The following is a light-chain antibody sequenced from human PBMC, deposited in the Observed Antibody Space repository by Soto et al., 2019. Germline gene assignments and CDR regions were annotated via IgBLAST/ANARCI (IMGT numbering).Light chain of an antibody. CDR1: QSVSSW. J-gene: IGKJ1*01. Sequence: DIQMTQSPSTLSASVVYIFTITLRASQSVSSWVAWYHLKPGKAPKLLIYKASTLETGVPSRFSGSGSRTEFTLTISSLQPDDFATYYCQHYASFSGTFGQGTKVDI. V-gene: IGKV1-5*03. CDR2: KAS. CDR3: QHYASFSGT.